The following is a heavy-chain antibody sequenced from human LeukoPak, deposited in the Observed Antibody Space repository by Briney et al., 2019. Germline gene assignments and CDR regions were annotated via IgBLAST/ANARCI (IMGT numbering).Heavy chain of an antibody. Sequence: GGSLRLSCAASGFTFSSYGMHWVRQAPGKGLEWVAFIRYDGSNKYYADSVKGRFTISRDNSKNTLYLQMNSLRAEDTAVYYCAKEGSSSDAFDIWGQGTMVTVSS. CDR1: GFTFSSYG. J-gene: IGHJ3*02. D-gene: IGHD6-13*01. V-gene: IGHV3-30*02. CDR2: IRYDGSNK. CDR3: AKEGSSSDAFDI.